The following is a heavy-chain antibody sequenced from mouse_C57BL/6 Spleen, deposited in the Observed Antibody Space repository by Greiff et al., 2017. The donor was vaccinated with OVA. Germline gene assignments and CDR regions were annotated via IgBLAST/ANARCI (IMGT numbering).Heavy chain of an antibody. CDR3: ASYYGSSYAMDY. D-gene: IGHD1-1*01. Sequence: EVQLKESGPVLVKPGASVKMSCKASGYTFPDYYMNWVKQSHGKSLEWIGVLNPYNGGTSYNQQFKGKATLTVDKSSSTAYMELNSLTAEDSAVYYCASYYGSSYAMDYWGQGTSVTVSS. J-gene: IGHJ4*01. V-gene: IGHV1-19*01. CDR2: LNPYNGGT. CDR1: GYTFPDYY.